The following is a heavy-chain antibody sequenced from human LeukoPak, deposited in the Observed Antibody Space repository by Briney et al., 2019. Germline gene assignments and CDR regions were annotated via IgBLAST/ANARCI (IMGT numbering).Heavy chain of an antibody. CDR3: ASWFSSGWSDAFDI. Sequence: GGSLRLSCAASGFTFSSYWMSWVRQAPGKGLEWVANIKQDGSEKYYVDSVKGRFTISRDNAKNSLYLQMNSLRAEDTAVYYCASWFSSGWSDAFDIWGQGTMVTVSS. J-gene: IGHJ3*02. D-gene: IGHD6-19*01. CDR1: GFTFSSYW. V-gene: IGHV3-7*01. CDR2: IKQDGSEK.